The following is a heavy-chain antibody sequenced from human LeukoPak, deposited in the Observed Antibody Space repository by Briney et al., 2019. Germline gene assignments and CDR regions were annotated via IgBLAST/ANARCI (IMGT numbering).Heavy chain of an antibody. CDR2: ISDSGGYT. J-gene: IGHJ6*04. CDR1: GFSFSNYA. Sequence: GGSLRLSCAASGFSFSNYAMSWVRQAPGKGLEWVSTISDSGGYTYYADSVKGRFTISRDNSKDTLYLHMSSLRAEDTAIHYCAKAPYSDYVSGRPLFMDVWAKGTTVAVSS. D-gene: IGHD3-10*01. V-gene: IGHV3-23*01. CDR3: AKAPYSDYVSGRPLFMDV.